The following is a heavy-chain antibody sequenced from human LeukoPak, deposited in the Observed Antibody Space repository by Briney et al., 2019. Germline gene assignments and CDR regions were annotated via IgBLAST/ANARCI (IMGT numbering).Heavy chain of an antibody. V-gene: IGHV4-34*01. J-gene: IGHJ6*02. D-gene: IGHD3-22*01. CDR1: GGSFSGYY. CDR2: INHSGST. CDR3: ARVRRDSSADYYYGMDV. Sequence: PSETLSLTCAVYGGSFSGYYWSWIRQPPGKGLEWIGEINHSGSTNYNPSLKSRVTISVDTSKNQFSLKLSSVTAADTAVYYCARVRRDSSADYYYGMDVWAKGPRSPSP.